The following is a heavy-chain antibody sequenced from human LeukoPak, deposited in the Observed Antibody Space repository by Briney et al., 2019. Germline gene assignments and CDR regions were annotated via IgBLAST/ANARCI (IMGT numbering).Heavy chain of an antibody. CDR3: AKDIAQGYTFGSIEQDY. D-gene: IGHD1-1*01. J-gene: IGHJ4*02. CDR2: ISERGDGT. Sequence: GGSLRLSCAASGVAFSNYAMSWVRQAPGKGLEWVAAISERGDGTYYAGSMKGRFTISRDNAKNIVYLQINSLRAEDTAIYYCAKDIAQGYTFGSIEQDYWGQGTLVTVSS. V-gene: IGHV3-23*01. CDR1: GVAFSNYA.